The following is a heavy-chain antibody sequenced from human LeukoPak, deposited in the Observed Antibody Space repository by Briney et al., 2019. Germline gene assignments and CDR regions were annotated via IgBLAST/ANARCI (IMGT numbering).Heavy chain of an antibody. CDR1: GGSISSYY. D-gene: IGHD6-19*01. CDR3: ARAAGSSGWYFFYGMDV. Sequence: PSETLSLTCTVSGGSISSYYWSWIRQPPGKGLEWIGYIYYSGSTNYIPSLKSRVTISVDTSENQFSLKLSSVTAADTAVYYCARAAGSSGWYFFYGMDVWGQGTTVTVSS. V-gene: IGHV4-59*01. CDR2: IYYSGST. J-gene: IGHJ6*02.